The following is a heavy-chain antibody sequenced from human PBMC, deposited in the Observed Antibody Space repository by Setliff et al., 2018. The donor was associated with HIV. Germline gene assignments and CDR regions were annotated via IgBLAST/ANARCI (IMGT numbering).Heavy chain of an antibody. J-gene: IGHJ3*02. D-gene: IGHD3-10*01. CDR3: ATPGVGAGAFDT. Sequence: ASVKVSCKASGYTFTSYDINWVRQATGQGLEWMGWMNPNSGNTGYAQKFQGRVTMTRNTSISTAYMELSSLRSEDTAVYYWATPGVGAGAFDTWGRGTMVTVSS. CDR2: MNPNSGNT. CDR1: GYTFTSYD. V-gene: IGHV1-8*02.